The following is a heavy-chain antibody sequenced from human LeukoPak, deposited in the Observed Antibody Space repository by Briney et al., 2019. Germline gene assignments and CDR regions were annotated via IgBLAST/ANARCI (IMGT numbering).Heavy chain of an antibody. CDR2: IHPHGIF. Sequence: ASETLSLTCAVYGGSCDDYYCSWIRQPPGKGLEWIGEIHPHGIFYYNSSLVSRVTISIDTSKTQFSLRPTSVTAADTAFYYCARGRDRSKAGDLWGQGSLVTVSS. D-gene: IGHD5-24*01. J-gene: IGHJ5*02. CDR3: ARGRDRSKAGDL. V-gene: IGHV4-34*01. CDR1: GGSCDDYY.